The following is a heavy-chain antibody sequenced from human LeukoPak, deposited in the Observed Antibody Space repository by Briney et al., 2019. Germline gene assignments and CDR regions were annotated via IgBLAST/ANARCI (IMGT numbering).Heavy chain of an antibody. D-gene: IGHD2-15*01. CDR1: GFPLSSYA. CDR2: TSSSDAGT. Sequence: GGSLRPSCAAFGFPLSSYAMSWVRQAPGKGLEWVSATSSSDAGTYHADSVKGRFTISRDNSKNTLYLQMNSLRAEDAAVYYCAKAPLGRCTGVICYYFDYWGQGTLVTVSS. CDR3: AKAPLGRCTGVICYYFDY. V-gene: IGHV3-23*01. J-gene: IGHJ4*02.